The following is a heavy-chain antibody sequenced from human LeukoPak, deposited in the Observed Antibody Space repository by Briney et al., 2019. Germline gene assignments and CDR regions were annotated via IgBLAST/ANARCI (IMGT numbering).Heavy chain of an antibody. D-gene: IGHD3-10*01. J-gene: IGHJ6*02. Sequence: PGGSLRLSCAASGFTFSSYGMHWVRQAPGKGLEWVAVIWYDGSNKYYADSVKGRFTISRDSSKNTLYLQMNSLRAEDTAVYYCAREHYYGSGSYYRYYYYGMDVWGQGTTVTVSS. CDR1: GFTFSSYG. CDR2: IWYDGSNK. V-gene: IGHV3-33*01. CDR3: AREHYYGSGSYYRYYYYGMDV.